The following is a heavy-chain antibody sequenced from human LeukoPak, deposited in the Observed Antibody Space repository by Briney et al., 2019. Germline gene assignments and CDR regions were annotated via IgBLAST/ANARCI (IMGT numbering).Heavy chain of an antibody. CDR1: GFPFIEYS. CDR3: ARDHNYAFDN. V-gene: IGHV3-48*01. D-gene: IGHD1-1*01. Sequence: GGSLRLSCSASGFPFIEYSMNWVRQAPGKGLEWISYIGIDSGNTKYADSVRGRFTISADKAKNSLYLQMNSLRVEDTAVYYCARDHNYAFDNWGQGTLVSVAS. CDR2: IGIDSGNT. J-gene: IGHJ4*02.